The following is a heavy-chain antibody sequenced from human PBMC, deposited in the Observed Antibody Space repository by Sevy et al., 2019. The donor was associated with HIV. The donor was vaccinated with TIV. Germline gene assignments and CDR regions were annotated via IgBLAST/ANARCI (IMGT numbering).Heavy chain of an antibody. V-gene: IGHV3-23*01. CDR2: ISGPGYGT. J-gene: IGHJ3*01. CDR1: GFTFNTHA. CDR3: AKALNPALESMLEGNLRWIKGFDV. D-gene: IGHD3-10*02. Sequence: GGSLRLSCAASGFTFNTHAMNWVRQAPGKGLEWVSVISGPGYGTNYADSVKGRFTISRDNSKNTLYLQMNSLRDDDTAVYYCAKALNPALESMLEGNLRWIKGFDVWGQGTMVTVSS.